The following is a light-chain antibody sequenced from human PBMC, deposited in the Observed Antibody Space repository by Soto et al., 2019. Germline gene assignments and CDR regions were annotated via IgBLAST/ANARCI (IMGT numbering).Light chain of an antibody. CDR2: EVN. J-gene: IGLJ2*01. CDR3: SSYTSSSTPQVV. Sequence: QSALTQPASVSGSPGQSITISCTGTSSDVGGYNYVSWYQHHPGKAPKLMIYEVNNRPSGVSNRFSGSKSGNTASLTISGLQAEDEADYYCSSYTSSSTPQVVFGGGTKRTVL. V-gene: IGLV2-14*01. CDR1: SSDVGGYNY.